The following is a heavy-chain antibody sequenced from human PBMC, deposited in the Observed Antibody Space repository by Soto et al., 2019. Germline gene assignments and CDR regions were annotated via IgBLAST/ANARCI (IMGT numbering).Heavy chain of an antibody. Sequence: QVQLVQSGAEVKKPGASVKVSCKASGYTFTSYAMHWVRQAPGQRLEWMGWINAGNGNTKYSQKFQGRVTITRDTPASKAYMDLSSLRSEETVGYYCARQWFGKLLSSSYYYYGMDVWGQGPRSPSP. V-gene: IGHV1-3*01. CDR2: INAGNGNT. CDR3: ARQWFGKLLSSSYYYYGMDV. J-gene: IGHJ6*02. CDR1: GYTFTSYA. D-gene: IGHD3-10*01.